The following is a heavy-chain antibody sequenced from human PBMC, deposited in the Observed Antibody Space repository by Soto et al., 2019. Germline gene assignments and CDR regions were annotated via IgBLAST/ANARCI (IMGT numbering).Heavy chain of an antibody. J-gene: IGHJ6*02. CDR3: ARQFRVRSYGSTALGGMDV. CDR1: GGSISSGGYY. V-gene: IGHV4-31*03. D-gene: IGHD5-18*01. Sequence: QVQLQESGPGLVKPSQTLSLTCTVSGGSISSGGYYWSWIRQHPGKGLEWIGYIYYSGSTYYNPSLKSRVTISVDTSKNQFSLKLSSVTAADTAVYYCARQFRVRSYGSTALGGMDVWGQGTTVTVSS. CDR2: IYYSGST.